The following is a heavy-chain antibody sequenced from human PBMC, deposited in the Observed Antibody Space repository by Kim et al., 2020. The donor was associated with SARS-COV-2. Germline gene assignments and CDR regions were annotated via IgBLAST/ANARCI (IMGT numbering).Heavy chain of an antibody. CDR1: GFTFSDYY. D-gene: IGHD3-16*02. Sequence: GGSLRLSCAASGFTFSDYYMSCIRQAPGKGLEWVSYISSSRYTNYADSVKGRFTISRDNAKNSLYLQMNSLRAEDTAVHYCARVGYDYVWGSYRDYYYYYGMDVWGQGPTVTVSS. CDR3: ARVGYDYVWGSYRDYYYYYGMDV. CDR2: ISSSRYT. J-gene: IGHJ6*02. V-gene: IGHV3-11*05.